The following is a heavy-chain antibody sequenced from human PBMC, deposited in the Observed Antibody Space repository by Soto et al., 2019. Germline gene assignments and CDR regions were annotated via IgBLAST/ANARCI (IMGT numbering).Heavy chain of an antibody. D-gene: IGHD2-15*01. CDR2: ISGSGGST. J-gene: IGHJ3*01. Sequence: VGSLRLSCAASGFTFSSYAMSWVRQAPGKGLEWVSAISGSGGSTYYADSVKGRFTISRDNSKNTLYLQMNSLRAEETAVYYCAKDDCMGGSCLSWDDAFGFCGQGKMV. CDR1: GFTFSSYA. CDR3: AKDDCMGGSCLSWDDAFGF. V-gene: IGHV3-23*01.